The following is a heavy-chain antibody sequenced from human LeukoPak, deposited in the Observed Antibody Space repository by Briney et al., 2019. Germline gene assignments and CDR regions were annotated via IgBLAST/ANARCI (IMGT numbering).Heavy chain of an antibody. Sequence: SETLSLTCTVSGGSISTYYWSWIRQPAGKGLEWIGRIHTSGNTDYNPSLKSRVTMSVDTSKNQFSLKLSSVTAADTAVYYCAREGSMTARLFVSIDYWGQGTLVTISS. V-gene: IGHV4-4*07. CDR2: IHTSGNT. J-gene: IGHJ4*02. D-gene: IGHD6-6*01. CDR3: AREGSMTARLFVSIDY. CDR1: GGSISTYY.